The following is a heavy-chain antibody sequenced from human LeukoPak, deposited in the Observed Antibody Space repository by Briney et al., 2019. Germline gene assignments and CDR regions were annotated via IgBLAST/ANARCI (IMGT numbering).Heavy chain of an antibody. CDR2: ISSSSSTI. J-gene: IGHJ4*02. D-gene: IGHD6-13*01. CDR1: GFTFSSYS. CDR3: AREGAASIAAAGPFDY. V-gene: IGHV3-48*01. Sequence: GGSLRLSCAASGFTFSSYSMNWVRQAPGKGLEWVSYISSSSSTIYYADSVKGRFTISRDNAKNSLYLQMNSLRAEDTAVYYCAREGAASIAAAGPFDYWGQGTLVTVSS.